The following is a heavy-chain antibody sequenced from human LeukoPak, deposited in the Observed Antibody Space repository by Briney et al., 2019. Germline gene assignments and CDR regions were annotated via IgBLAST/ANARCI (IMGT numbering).Heavy chain of an antibody. CDR2: ISYDGSNK. CDR1: GFTFSSYA. V-gene: IGHV3-30*04. J-gene: IGHJ4*02. Sequence: GGTLRLSCAASGFTFSSYAMHWVRQAPGKGLEWVAVISYDGSNKYYADSVKGRFTISRDNSKNTLYLQMNSLRAEDTAVYYCARDMGPAMVRGVDDYWGQGTLVTVSS. D-gene: IGHD3-10*01. CDR3: ARDMGPAMVRGVDDY.